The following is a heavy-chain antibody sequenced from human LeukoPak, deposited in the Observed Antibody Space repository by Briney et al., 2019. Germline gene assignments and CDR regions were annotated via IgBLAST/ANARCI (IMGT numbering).Heavy chain of an antibody. Sequence: ASEKVSCKASGYTFTSYGISWVRQAPGQGLEWMGWISAYNGNTNYAQKLQGRVTMTTDTSTSTAYMELRSLRSDDTAVYYCARLWRDIVVVPAAIAQFDYWGQGTLVTVSS. CDR1: GYTFTSYG. CDR3: ARLWRDIVVVPAAIAQFDY. J-gene: IGHJ4*02. D-gene: IGHD2-2*01. CDR2: ISAYNGNT. V-gene: IGHV1-18*01.